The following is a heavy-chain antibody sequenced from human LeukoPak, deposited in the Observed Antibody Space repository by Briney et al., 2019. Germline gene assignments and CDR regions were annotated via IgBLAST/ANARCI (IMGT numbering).Heavy chain of an antibody. Sequence: GGSLRLSCAASGFTFSSYGMHWVRQAPGKGLEWVAVISYDGSNKYYADSVKGRFTISRDNSKNTLYLQMNSLRAEDTAVYYCAKEGPSRGMYSGSPIDYWGQGTLVTVSS. CDR3: AKEGPSRGMYSGSPIDY. CDR2: ISYDGSNK. D-gene: IGHD1-26*01. V-gene: IGHV3-30*18. J-gene: IGHJ4*02. CDR1: GFTFSSYG.